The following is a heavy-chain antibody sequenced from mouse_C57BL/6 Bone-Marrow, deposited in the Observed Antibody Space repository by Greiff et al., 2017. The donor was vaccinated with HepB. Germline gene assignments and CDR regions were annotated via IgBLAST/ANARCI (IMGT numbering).Heavy chain of an antibody. D-gene: IGHD2-5*01. CDR3: ARRSGYYYSNLDY. CDR1: GYTFTSYW. CDR2: IYPGSGST. Sequence: VQLQQPGAELVKPGASVKMSCKASGYTFTSYWITWVKQRPGQGLEWIGDIYPGSGSTNYNEKFKSKATLTVDTSSSTAYMQLSSLTSEDSAVYYCARRSGYYYSNLDYWGQGTTLTVSS. J-gene: IGHJ2*01. V-gene: IGHV1-55*01.